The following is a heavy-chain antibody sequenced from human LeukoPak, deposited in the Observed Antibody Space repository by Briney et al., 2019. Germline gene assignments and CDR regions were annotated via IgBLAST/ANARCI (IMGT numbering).Heavy chain of an antibody. CDR1: GFTFSSYW. J-gene: IGHJ5*02. CDR3: ARDRLTTSWFDP. Sequence: GGSLRLSCVASGFTFSSYWMSWVRQAPGKGLEWVANIKQDGSEKYYVDSVKGRFTISRDNAKNSLYLQMNSLRAEDTAVYYCARDRLTTSWFDPWGQGTLVTVSS. D-gene: IGHD4-11*01. V-gene: IGHV3-7*01. CDR2: IKQDGSEK.